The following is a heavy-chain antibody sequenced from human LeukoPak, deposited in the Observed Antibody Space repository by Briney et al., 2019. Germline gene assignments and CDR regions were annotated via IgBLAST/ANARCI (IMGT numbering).Heavy chain of an antibody. J-gene: IGHJ4*02. D-gene: IGHD4-17*01. CDR2: IYYSGST. CDR3: ARFTGTTETVDY. Sequence: SQTLSLTCTVSGGSISSGGYYWSCIRQHPGKGLEWIGYIYYSGSTYYNPSLKSRVTISVDTSKNQFSLKLSSVTAADTAVYYCARFTGTTETVDYWGQGTLVTVSS. V-gene: IGHV4-31*03. CDR1: GGSISSGGYY.